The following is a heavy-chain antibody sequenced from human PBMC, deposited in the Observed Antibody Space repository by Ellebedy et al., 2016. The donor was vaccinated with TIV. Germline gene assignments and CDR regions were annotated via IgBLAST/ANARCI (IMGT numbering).Heavy chain of an antibody. J-gene: IGHJ5*02. CDR3: AKDLRYCSGGSCYL. V-gene: IGHV3-23*01. CDR1: GFTFSSYS. Sequence: GGSLRLSXAASGFTFSSYSMNWVRQAPGKGLEWVSTISGDGSTYYADSVKGRFTISRDNSKNTLYLQMNSLRAEDTAVYYCAKDLRYCSGGSCYLWGQGTLVTVSP. CDR2: ISGDGST. D-gene: IGHD2-15*01.